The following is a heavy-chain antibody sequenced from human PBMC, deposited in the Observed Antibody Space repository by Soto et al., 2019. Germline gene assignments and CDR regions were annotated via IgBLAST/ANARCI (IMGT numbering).Heavy chain of an antibody. Sequence: QVQQQQWGARLLKPSETLSLTCAEYGRSMSGYNWSWLRRPPVRGLEWIGEIGPTGDTNYGPSFMSRVTVSVATSKYELSLRLTQVTAADTAAYLCARNGVGFGFDIWGLGTMVSVSS. V-gene: IGHV4-34*02. CDR3: ARNGVGFGFDI. D-gene: IGHD3-10*01. CDR2: IGPTGDT. CDR1: GRSMSGYN. J-gene: IGHJ3*02.